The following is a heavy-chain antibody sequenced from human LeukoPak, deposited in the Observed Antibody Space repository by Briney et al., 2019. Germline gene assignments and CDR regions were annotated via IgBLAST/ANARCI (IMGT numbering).Heavy chain of an antibody. V-gene: IGHV3-7*01. CDR1: GFTFSSYW. D-gene: IGHD3-3*01. J-gene: IGHJ3*02. CDR2: IKQDGSEK. Sequence: GGPLRLSWAASGFTFSSYWMSWVRQAPGKGLEWVANIKQDGSEKYYVDSVKGRFTISRDNAKNSLYLQMDSLRAEDTAVYYCASSITIFGVVYSDAFDIWGQGTMVTVSS. CDR3: ASSITIFGVVYSDAFDI.